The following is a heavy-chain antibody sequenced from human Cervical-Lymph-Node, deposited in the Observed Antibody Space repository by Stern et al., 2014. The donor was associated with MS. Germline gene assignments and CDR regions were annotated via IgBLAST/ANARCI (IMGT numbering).Heavy chain of an antibody. CDR2: IFPGGSDI. V-gene: IGHV5-51*01. Sequence: VQLVQSGPEVKRPGESLKISCQASGYTFTSYWIGWVRQMPGKGLEWIAIIFPGGSDIRYSPSFQGQVTISADKSSSPAYLQWNTLKASDTAIYYCARQRYFDYWGQGTLVTVSS. J-gene: IGHJ4*02. CDR3: ARQRYFDY. CDR1: GYTFTSYW.